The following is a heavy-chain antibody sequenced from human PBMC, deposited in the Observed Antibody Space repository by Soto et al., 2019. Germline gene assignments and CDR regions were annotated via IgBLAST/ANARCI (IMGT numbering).Heavy chain of an antibody. Sequence: LSLTCAVYGGSFSGYYWSWIRQPPGKGLEWIGEINRSGSTNYNPSLKSRVTISVDTSKNQFSLKLSSVTAADTAVYYCARGRSGSYYYYYGMDVWGQGTTVTVSS. CDR3: ARGRSGSYYYYYGMDV. CDR2: INRSGST. V-gene: IGHV4-34*01. CDR1: GGSFSGYY. D-gene: IGHD1-26*01. J-gene: IGHJ6*02.